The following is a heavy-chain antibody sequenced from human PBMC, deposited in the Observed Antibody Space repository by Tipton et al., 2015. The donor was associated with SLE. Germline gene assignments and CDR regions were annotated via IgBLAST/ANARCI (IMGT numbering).Heavy chain of an antibody. Sequence: QLVQSGAEVKKPGESLRISCTVSGYTFANFWIFWVRQTPEKGLEWMWFIYPTDSDIKYSPSSEGQVTISADKSTNTAYLQWNSLKTSDSAIYYCARDQASLGLDFWGQGTLVTVSS. CDR3: ARDQASLGLDF. CDR2: IYPTDSDI. J-gene: IGHJ4*02. V-gene: IGHV5-51*01. CDR1: GYTFANFW.